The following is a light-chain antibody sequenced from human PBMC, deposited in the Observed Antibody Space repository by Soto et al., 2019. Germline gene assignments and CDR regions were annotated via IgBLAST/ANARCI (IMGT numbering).Light chain of an antibody. CDR1: QSLIHSDGNTY. CDR3: MQGTHWPWT. CDR2: HVS. V-gene: IGKV2-30*02. J-gene: IGKJ1*01. Sequence: DVVMTQSPLSLPVTLGQPASISCRSSQSLIHSDGNTYLNWFQQMPGQSPRRLIYHVSDRDSGVLDRFRGSGSGTDFTLIISRVEAEDVGVYYCMQGTHWPWTFGQGTEVEIK.